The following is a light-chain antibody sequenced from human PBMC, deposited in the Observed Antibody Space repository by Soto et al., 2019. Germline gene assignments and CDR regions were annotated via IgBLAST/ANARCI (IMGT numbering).Light chain of an antibody. V-gene: IGLV2-11*01. CDR3: CSYAGSYGDV. Sequence: QSVLTQPRSVSGSPGQSVTISCTGTSSDVGDYNYVSWYQQHPGKAPKLMIHDVSKRPSGVPYRFSGAKSGNTASLTISGLQAEDEADYYCCSYAGSYGDVFGTGTKLTVL. CDR1: SSDVGDYNY. J-gene: IGLJ1*01. CDR2: DVS.